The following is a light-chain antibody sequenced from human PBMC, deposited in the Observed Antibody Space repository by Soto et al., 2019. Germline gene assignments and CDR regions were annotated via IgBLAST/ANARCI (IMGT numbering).Light chain of an antibody. CDR3: AAWDDSLSGHYV. J-gene: IGLJ1*01. CDR2: RNN. V-gene: IGLV1-47*01. Sequence: QSVLTQPPSASGTPGQRVTISCSGSTSNIGTNYVYWYHQLPGTAPKLLISRNNQRPSGVPDRFSGSKSGTSASLAISGLRSEDEGDYYCAAWDDSLSGHYVFGTGNKV. CDR1: TSNIGTNY.